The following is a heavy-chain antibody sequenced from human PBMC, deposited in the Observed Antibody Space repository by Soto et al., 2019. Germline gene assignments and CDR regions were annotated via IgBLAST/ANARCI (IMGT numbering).Heavy chain of an antibody. CDR3: ASLDLEWLFYFDY. CDR2: IYYSGST. CDR1: GGSISSGDYY. J-gene: IGHJ4*02. Sequence: SETLSLTCTVSGGSISSGDYYWSWIRQPPGKGLEWIGYIYYSGSTYYNPSLKSRVTISVDTSKNQFSLKLSSVTAADTAVYYCASLDLEWLFYFDYWGQGTLVTVSS. D-gene: IGHD3-3*01. V-gene: IGHV4-30-4*01.